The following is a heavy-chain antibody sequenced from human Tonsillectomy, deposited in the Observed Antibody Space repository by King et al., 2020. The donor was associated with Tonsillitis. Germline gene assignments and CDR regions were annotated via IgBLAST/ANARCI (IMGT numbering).Heavy chain of an antibody. CDR1: GGSVSSGSYY. CDR2: IFYSGTT. CDR3: AGASTNWYALDY. V-gene: IGHV4-61*01. D-gene: IGHD6-13*01. Sequence: VQLQESGPGLVKPSETLSLTCTVSGGSVSSGSYYWSWIRQPPGKGLEWIGYIFYSGTTNYNPSLKSRVTISPDTSKNQFSLNLSSVTAADTAVYYCAGASTNWYALDYWGQGTLVTVSS. J-gene: IGHJ4*02.